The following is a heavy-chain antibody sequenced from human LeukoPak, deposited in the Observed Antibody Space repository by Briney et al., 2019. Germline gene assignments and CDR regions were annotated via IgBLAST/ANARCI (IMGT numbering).Heavy chain of an antibody. CDR3: AREMDRNYYGSGPYYYYGMDV. D-gene: IGHD3-10*01. J-gene: IGHJ6*02. CDR1: GGSISGYY. Sequence: KPSETLSLTCTVSGGSISGYYWSWIRQPAGKGLEWIGRIYTSGSTNYNPSLKSRVTMSVDTSKNQFSLKLSSVTAADTAVYYCAREMDRNYYGSGPYYYYGMDVWGQGTTVTVPS. CDR2: IYTSGST. V-gene: IGHV4-4*07.